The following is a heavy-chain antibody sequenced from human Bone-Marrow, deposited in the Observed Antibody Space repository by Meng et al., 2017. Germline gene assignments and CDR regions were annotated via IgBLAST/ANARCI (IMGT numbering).Heavy chain of an antibody. Sequence: GGSLRLSCKGSGYSFTSYWIGWVRQMPGKGLEWMGIIYPGDSDTRYSPSLQGQVTISADKSISTAYLQWSSLKASDTAMYYCARGVVITSFEYFDYWGQGTLVTVSS. CDR1: GYSFTSYW. CDR3: ARGVVITSFEYFDY. CDR2: IYPGDSDT. J-gene: IGHJ4*02. V-gene: IGHV5-51*01. D-gene: IGHD3-22*01.